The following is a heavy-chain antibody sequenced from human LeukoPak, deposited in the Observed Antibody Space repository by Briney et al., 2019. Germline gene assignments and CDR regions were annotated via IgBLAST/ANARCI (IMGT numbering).Heavy chain of an antibody. CDR3: ASITYGSGYAFDI. Sequence: SETLSLTCAVYGGSFSGYYWSWIRQPPGKGLEWIGEINHSGSTNYNPSLKSRVTISVDTSKNQFSLNLSSVTAADTAVYYCASITYGSGYAFDIWGQGTMVTVSS. V-gene: IGHV4-34*01. CDR1: GGSFSGYY. CDR2: INHSGST. J-gene: IGHJ3*02. D-gene: IGHD3-10*01.